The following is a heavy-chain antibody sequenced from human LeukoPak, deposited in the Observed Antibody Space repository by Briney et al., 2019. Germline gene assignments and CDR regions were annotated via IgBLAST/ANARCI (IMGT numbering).Heavy chain of an antibody. CDR3: ATGILMVRGVIMDY. Sequence: ASVKVSRKVSGYTLTELSMHWVRQAPGKGLEWMGGFDPEDGETIYAQKFQGRVTMTEDTSTDTAYMELSSLRSEDTAVYYCATGILMVRGVIMDYWGQGTLVTVSS. J-gene: IGHJ4*02. V-gene: IGHV1-24*01. CDR1: GYTLTELS. D-gene: IGHD3-10*01. CDR2: FDPEDGET.